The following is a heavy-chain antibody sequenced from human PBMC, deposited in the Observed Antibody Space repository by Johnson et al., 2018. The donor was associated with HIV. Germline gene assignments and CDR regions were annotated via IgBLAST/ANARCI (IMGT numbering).Heavy chain of an antibody. Sequence: QVQLVESGGGLVQPGGSLRLSCAASGFTVSSNYMSWVRQAPGSGLQWVAFISYDGNNEYYAAFAKGRFTISRDNSKNTLYLQMNSLRAEDTAVYYCARDQAVGATSDAFDIWGQGTMVTVSS. D-gene: IGHD1-26*01. CDR2: ISYDGNNE. CDR1: GFTVSSNY. J-gene: IGHJ3*02. V-gene: IGHV3-30*01. CDR3: ARDQAVGATSDAFDI.